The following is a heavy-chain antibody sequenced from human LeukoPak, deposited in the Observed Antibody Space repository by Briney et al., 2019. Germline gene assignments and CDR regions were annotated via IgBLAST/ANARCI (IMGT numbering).Heavy chain of an antibody. J-gene: IGHJ2*01. Sequence: SETLSLTCTVSGGSISSGSYYWSWIRQPAGKGLEWIGRIYTSGSTNYNPSLKSRVTMSVDTSKNQFSLKLSSVTAADTAVYYCARSDSSGYLLRDWYFDLWGRGTLVTVSS. CDR3: ARSDSSGYLLRDWYFDL. CDR2: IYTSGST. V-gene: IGHV4-61*02. D-gene: IGHD3-22*01. CDR1: GGSISSGSYY.